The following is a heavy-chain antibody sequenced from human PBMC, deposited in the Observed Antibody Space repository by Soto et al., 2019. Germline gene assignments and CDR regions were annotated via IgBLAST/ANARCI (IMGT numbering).Heavy chain of an antibody. J-gene: IGHJ4*02. CDR2: IIPILGIA. CDR1: GGTFSSYT. D-gene: IGHD5-12*01. Sequence: QVQLVQSGAEVKKPGSSVKVSCKASGGTFSSYTISWVRQAPGQGLEWMGRIIPILGIANSAQKFQGRVTITADKVTSTAYMELSSLRSEDTAVYYCAREVRGYDYYYDYTGQGTLVTVSS. V-gene: IGHV1-69*08. CDR3: AREVRGYDYYYDY.